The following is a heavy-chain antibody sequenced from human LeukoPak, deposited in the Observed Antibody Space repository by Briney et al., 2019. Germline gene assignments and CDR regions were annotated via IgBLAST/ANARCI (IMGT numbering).Heavy chain of an antibody. J-gene: IGHJ5*02. CDR3: ARVRGGTGTRAYNWFDP. CDR1: GGSFSGYY. CDR2: INHSGST. Sequence: SETLSLTRAVYGGSFSGYYWSWIRQPPGKGLEWIGEINHSGSTNYNPSLKSRVTISVDTSKNQFSLRLSSVTAADTAVYYCARVRGGTGTRAYNWFDPWGQGTLVTVSS. D-gene: IGHD1-7*01. V-gene: IGHV4-34*01.